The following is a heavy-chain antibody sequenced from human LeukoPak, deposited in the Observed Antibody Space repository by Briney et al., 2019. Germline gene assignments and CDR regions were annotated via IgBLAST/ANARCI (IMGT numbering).Heavy chain of an antibody. CDR2: ISYDGSNK. Sequence: GGSLRLSCAASGFTFSSYGMHWVRQAPGKGLEWVAVISYDGSNKYYADSVKGRFTISRDNSKNTLYLQMNSLRAEDTAVYYCAKFPHVVVVGATQYGMDVWGKGTTVTVSS. V-gene: IGHV3-30*18. CDR1: GFTFSSYG. D-gene: IGHD2-15*01. J-gene: IGHJ6*04. CDR3: AKFPHVVVVGATQYGMDV.